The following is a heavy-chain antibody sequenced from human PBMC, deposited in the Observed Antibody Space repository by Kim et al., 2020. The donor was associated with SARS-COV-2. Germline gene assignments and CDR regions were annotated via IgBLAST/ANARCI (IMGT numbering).Heavy chain of an antibody. D-gene: IGHD3-10*01. J-gene: IGHJ4*02. CDR3: VQDDPFTSFDH. Sequence: ADSVKGRLTISRDNSKNTVYLQMNSLRAEDTAVYYCVQDDPFTSFDHWGQGTPVTVSP. V-gene: IGHV3-23*01.